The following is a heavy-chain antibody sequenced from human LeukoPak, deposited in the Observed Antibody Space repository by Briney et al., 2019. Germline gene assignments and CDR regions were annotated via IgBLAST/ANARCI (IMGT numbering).Heavy chain of an antibody. V-gene: IGHV3-7*05. CDR1: GFIFSNYY. CDR2: IKQDGSDQ. CDR3: ARGAWRQFDN. D-gene: IGHD5-24*01. Sequence: PGGSLRLSCAASGFIFSNYYMSWVRQAPGQGLEWVATIKQDGSDQYYVDSLKGRFTISRDNANNSLYLQMNILRVEDTAVYYCARGAWRQFDNWGQGTLVTVSS. J-gene: IGHJ4*02.